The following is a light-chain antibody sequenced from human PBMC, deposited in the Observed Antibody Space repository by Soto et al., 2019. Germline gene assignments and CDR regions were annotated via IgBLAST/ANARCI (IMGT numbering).Light chain of an antibody. CDR1: SSDVGYSNY. CDR2: DVS. Sequence: QSALTQPASVSGSPGQSITISCTGTSSDVGYSNYVPWYQQLPGKAPKLMIYDVSDRPSGVSNRFSGSKSGSTASLTISGLQAEDEADYYCSSYTSSSLYVFGTGTKVTVL. V-gene: IGLV2-14*01. CDR3: SSYTSSSLYV. J-gene: IGLJ1*01.